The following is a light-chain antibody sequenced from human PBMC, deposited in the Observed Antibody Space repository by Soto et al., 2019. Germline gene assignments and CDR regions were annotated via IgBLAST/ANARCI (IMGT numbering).Light chain of an antibody. CDR2: DVS. V-gene: IGLV2-14*03. J-gene: IGLJ1*01. CDR1: SSDVGGYNY. Sequence: QSVLTQPASVSGSPGQSITISCTGTSSDVGGYNYVSWYQQHPGKAPKLMIYDVSDRPSGVSNRFSASKSGNTASLTISGLQAKDEADYYCCSYTSSSTPWVFGTGTKITVL. CDR3: CSYTSSSTPWV.